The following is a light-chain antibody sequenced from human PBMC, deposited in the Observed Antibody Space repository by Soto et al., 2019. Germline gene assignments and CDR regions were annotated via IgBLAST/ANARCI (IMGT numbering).Light chain of an antibody. J-gene: IGLJ1*01. CDR3: SSYAGNTMRV. CDR2: DVT. V-gene: IGLV2-8*01. Sequence: QSALTQPPSASGSPGQSVTISSTGTSSDVGGYNYVSWYQQHPGKAPKVLIYDVTKRPSGVPDRFSASKSGNTASLTVSGLQAEDEADYYCSSYAGNTMRVFGTGTKLTVL. CDR1: SSDVGGYNY.